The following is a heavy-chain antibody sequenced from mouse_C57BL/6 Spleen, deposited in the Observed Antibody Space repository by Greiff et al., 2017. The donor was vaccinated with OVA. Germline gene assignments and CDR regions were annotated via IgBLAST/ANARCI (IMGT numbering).Heavy chain of an antibody. CDR2: INPGSGGT. CDR3: ARGGYDNAMDY. V-gene: IGHV1-54*01. J-gene: IGHJ4*01. CDR1: GYAFTNYL. Sequence: QVQLKESGAELVRPGTSVKVSCKASGYAFTNYLIEWVKQRPGQGLEWIGVINPGSGGTKYNEKFKGKATLTADKSSSTAYMQLSSRTSEDSAVYFCARGGYDNAMDYWGQGTSVTVSS. D-gene: IGHD2-2*01.